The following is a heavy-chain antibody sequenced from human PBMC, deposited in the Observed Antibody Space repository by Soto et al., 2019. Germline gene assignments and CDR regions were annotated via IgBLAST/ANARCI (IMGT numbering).Heavy chain of an antibody. D-gene: IGHD4-17*01. Sequence: GGSLRLSCAASGFTFSSYGMHWVRQAPGKGLEWVAVIWYDGSNKYYVDSVKGRFTISRDNSKNTLYLQMNSLRAEDTAVYYCAREKAGTTVAFYYYYGMDVWGQGTTVTVSS. CDR1: GFTFSSYG. CDR2: IWYDGSNK. CDR3: AREKAGTTVAFYYYYGMDV. J-gene: IGHJ6*02. V-gene: IGHV3-33*01.